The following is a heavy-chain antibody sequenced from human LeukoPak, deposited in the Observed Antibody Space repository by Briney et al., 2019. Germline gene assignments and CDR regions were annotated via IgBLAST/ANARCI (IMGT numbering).Heavy chain of an antibody. V-gene: IGHV3-30*02. CDR3: ATDGKRGYYDTSGFFPVH. Sequence: GGSLRLSCAASGFTFSSYGMHWVRQAPGKGLEWVAFIRYTGSNKYYADSVKGRFTISRDNSKNTLYLQMNGLRVEDTAVYYCATDGKRGYYDTSGFFPVHWGQGTLVTVSS. CDR1: GFTFSSYG. J-gene: IGHJ4*02. D-gene: IGHD3-22*01. CDR2: IRYTGSNK.